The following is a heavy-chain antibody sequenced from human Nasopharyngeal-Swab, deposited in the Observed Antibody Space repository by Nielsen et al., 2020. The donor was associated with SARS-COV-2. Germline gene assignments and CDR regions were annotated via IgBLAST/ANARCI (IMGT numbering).Heavy chain of an antibody. CDR3: ASERSSRLGEGTFDY. D-gene: IGHD3-16*01. CDR1: GFTFSSYS. V-gene: IGHV3-21*01. Sequence: GESLKISCAASGFTFSSYSMNWVRQAPGKGLEWVSSISSSSSYIYYAHSVKGRFTISRDNAKNSLYLQMNSLRAEDTAVYYCASERSSRLGEGTFDYWGQGTLVTVSS. CDR2: ISSSSSYI. J-gene: IGHJ4*02.